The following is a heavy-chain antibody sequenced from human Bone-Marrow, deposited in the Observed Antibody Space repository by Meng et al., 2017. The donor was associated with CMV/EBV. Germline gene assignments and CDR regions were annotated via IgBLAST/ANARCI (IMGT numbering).Heavy chain of an antibody. D-gene: IGHD6-6*01. CDR2: IYYSGST. Sequence: SETLSLTCTVSGGSISSYYWSWIRQPPGKGLEWIGYIYYSGSTNYNPSLKSRVTISVDTSKNQFSLKLSSVTAADTAVYYCARGSDGSSSSARFDPWGQGTPVTVSS. J-gene: IGHJ5*02. CDR3: ARGSDGSSSSARFDP. V-gene: IGHV4-59*01. CDR1: GGSISSYY.